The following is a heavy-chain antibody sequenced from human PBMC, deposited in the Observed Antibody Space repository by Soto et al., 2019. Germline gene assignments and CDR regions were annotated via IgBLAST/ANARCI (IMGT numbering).Heavy chain of an antibody. J-gene: IGHJ4*02. D-gene: IGHD5-12*01. Sequence: QVQLVQSGAEVKKPGSSVKVSCKASGGTFSSYAISWVRQAPGQGLEWMGGIIPIFGTANYAQKFQGKVTITADEPTSTAYMELSSLRSEDTAVYYCASLRDGYNWVPFDYWGQGTLVTVSS. CDR3: ASLRDGYNWVPFDY. CDR1: GGTFSSYA. CDR2: IIPIFGTA. V-gene: IGHV1-69*12.